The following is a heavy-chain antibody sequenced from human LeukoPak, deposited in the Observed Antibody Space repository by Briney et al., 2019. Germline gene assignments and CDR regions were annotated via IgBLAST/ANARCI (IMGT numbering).Heavy chain of an antibody. CDR3: ARVILPAAIDC. V-gene: IGHV3-11*05. D-gene: IGHD2-2*01. CDR1: GFTLSDYY. CDR2: VSSSSSYT. Sequence: GGSLRVSCAASGFTLSDYYMSWIRQAPGKGLEWVSHVSSSSSYTKDGDSVKGRFTISRDNAKNSLYLQMNSLRAEDTAVYYCARVILPAAIDCWGQGTLVIVSS. J-gene: IGHJ4*02.